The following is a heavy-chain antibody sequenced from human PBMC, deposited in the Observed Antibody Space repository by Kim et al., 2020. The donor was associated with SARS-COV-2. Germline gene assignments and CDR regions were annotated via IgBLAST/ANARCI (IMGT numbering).Heavy chain of an antibody. Sequence: GGSLRLSCAASGFTFSSYGMHWVRQAPGKGLEWVAVISYDGSNKYYADSVKGRFTISGDNSKNTLYLQMNSLRAEDTAVYYCASIFYYYDSSGYYFWDYYGMDVWGQGTTVTVSS. CDR3: ASIFYYYDSSGYYFWDYYGMDV. V-gene: IGHV3-30*03. CDR2: ISYDGSNK. J-gene: IGHJ6*02. D-gene: IGHD3-22*01. CDR1: GFTFSSYG.